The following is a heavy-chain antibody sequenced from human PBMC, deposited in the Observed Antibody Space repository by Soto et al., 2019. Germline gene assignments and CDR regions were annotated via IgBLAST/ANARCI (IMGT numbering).Heavy chain of an antibody. CDR3: ASEAIAAAAVYGMDV. Sequence: QVQLVQSGAEEKKPGASVKVSCKASGYTFTSYAMHWVRQAPGQRLEWMGWINAGNGNTKYSQKFQGRVTITRDTSANTAYMELSSLRSEDTAVYYCASEAIAAAAVYGMDVWGQGTTVTVSS. V-gene: IGHV1-3*05. J-gene: IGHJ6*02. D-gene: IGHD6-13*01. CDR2: INAGNGNT. CDR1: GYTFTSYA.